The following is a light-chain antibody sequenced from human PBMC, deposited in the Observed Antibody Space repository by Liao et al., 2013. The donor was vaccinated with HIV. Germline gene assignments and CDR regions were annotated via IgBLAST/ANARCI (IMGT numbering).Light chain of an antibody. V-gene: IGLV3-1*01. J-gene: IGLJ2*01. CDR3: QAWDSSTEVL. CDR2: QDT. Sequence: SYELTQPPSVSVSPGQTASITCSGDKLGDEYASWYQQKPGQSPVLVIYQDTKRPSGIPERFSGSNSGNTATLTISGTQAMDEADYYCQAWDSSTEVLFGGGTKLTVL. CDR1: KLGDEY.